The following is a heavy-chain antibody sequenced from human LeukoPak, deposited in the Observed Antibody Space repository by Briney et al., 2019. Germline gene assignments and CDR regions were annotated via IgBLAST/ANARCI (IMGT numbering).Heavy chain of an antibody. CDR3: ARDLFVWYRGVD. V-gene: IGHV3-7*03. CDR1: GFTFSTYW. CDR2: IIQDGSRK. Sequence: GGSLRLSCAASGFTFSTYWMSWVRQAPGKGLEWVANIIQDGSRKYYLDSVKGRFTISRDNAENSLYLQMNSLRAEDTAVYYCARDLFVWYRGVDWGQGTLVTVSS. J-gene: IGHJ4*02. D-gene: IGHD3-9*01.